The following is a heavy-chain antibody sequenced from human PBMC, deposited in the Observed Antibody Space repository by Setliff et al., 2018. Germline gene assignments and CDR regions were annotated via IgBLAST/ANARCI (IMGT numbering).Heavy chain of an antibody. Sequence: PSETLSLTCTVSGDFIRDYYWNWIRQSPGKGLEWIGYIYYRGTTNYNSSLKSRVTISIDMSKNQFSLKLSSATAADTAVYFCAAVGIDAGGSWFDPWGHGIPVTVSS. CDR1: GDFIRDYY. CDR2: IYYRGTT. D-gene: IGHD3-16*01. J-gene: IGHJ5*02. V-gene: IGHV4-59*01. CDR3: AAVGIDAGGSWFDP.